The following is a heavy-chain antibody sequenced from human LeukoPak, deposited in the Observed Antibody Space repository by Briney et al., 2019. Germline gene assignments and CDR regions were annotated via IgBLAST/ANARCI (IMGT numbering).Heavy chain of an antibody. CDR2: IWYDGSNK. Sequence: PGGSLRLSCAASGFTFSSYGMHWVRQAPGKGLEWVAVIWYDGSNKYYADSVKGRFTISRDNSKNTLYLQMNSLRAEDTAVYYCAKDLKQGGYLAHWGQGTLVTVSS. V-gene: IGHV3-30*02. J-gene: IGHJ4*02. CDR1: GFTFSSYG. CDR3: AKDLKQGGYLAH. D-gene: IGHD3-22*01.